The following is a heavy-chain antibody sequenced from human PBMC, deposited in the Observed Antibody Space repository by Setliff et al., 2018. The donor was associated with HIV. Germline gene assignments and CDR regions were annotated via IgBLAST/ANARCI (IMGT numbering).Heavy chain of an antibody. CDR3: ARGRPTGYFDC. CDR2: ASPSGGTT. V-gene: IGHV3-48*01. CDR1: DLAFSSYA. J-gene: IGHJ4*02. Sequence: GGSLRLSCQASDLAFSSYAMSWVRQAPGKGLEWVSIASPSGGTTYYADSVKGRFTISRDNAKNSLYLQMNSLRGEDTAVYYCARGRPTGYFDCWGQGTLVTVSS. D-gene: IGHD1-1*01.